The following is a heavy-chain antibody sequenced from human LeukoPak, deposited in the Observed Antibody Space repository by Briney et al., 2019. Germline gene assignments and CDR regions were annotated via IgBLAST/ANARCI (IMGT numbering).Heavy chain of an antibody. CDR1: GGSFSGYY. V-gene: IGHV4-34*01. Sequence: SETLSLTCAAYGGSFSGYYWSWIRQPPGKGLEWIGEINHSGSTNYNPSLKSRVPISVATSKNQFSLKLSSVTAADTAVYYCARVRGRYYGDYWGQGTLVTVSS. J-gene: IGHJ4*02. CDR3: ARVRGRYYGDY. D-gene: IGHD1-26*01. CDR2: INHSGST.